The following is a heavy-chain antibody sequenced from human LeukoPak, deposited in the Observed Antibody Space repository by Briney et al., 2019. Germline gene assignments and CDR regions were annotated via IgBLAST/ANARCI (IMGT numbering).Heavy chain of an antibody. Sequence: SETLSLTCVGDGGCLRDHFWSWIRQPPGKTLEWIGEVNYWGNTNYSPSLKSRVTISIDTSKKQVSLRLNSVTAADTAVYYCARDCYYGSGSYCFWGQGTLVSVSS. CDR2: VNYWGNT. D-gene: IGHD3-10*01. CDR3: ARDCYYGSGSYCF. CDR1: GGCLRDHF. J-gene: IGHJ4*02. V-gene: IGHV4-34*01.